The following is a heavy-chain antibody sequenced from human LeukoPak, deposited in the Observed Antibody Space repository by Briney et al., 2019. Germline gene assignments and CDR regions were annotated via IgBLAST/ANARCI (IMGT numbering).Heavy chain of an antibody. D-gene: IGHD3-10*01. J-gene: IGHJ4*02. CDR1: GDSINSFPW. CDR2: TYHDENT. CDR3: ARDSHYPSGDFYMSYFFYY. V-gene: IGHV4-4*02. Sequence: SETLSLTCALSGDSINSFPWGSWVRRPPGKGLEWFGETYHDENTNYNPSLESRVTISVDKSRNQFSLKLTSATAADTAVYFCARDSHYPSGDFYMSYFFYYWGQGTLVTVSS.